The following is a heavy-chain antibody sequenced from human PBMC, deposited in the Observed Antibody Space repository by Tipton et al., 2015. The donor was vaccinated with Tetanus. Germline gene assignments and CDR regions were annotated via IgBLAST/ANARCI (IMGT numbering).Heavy chain of an antibody. CDR2: IYYSGST. CDR3: ARVGFGCSGYHFYGY. J-gene: IGHJ4*02. V-gene: IGHV4-59*01. D-gene: IGHD5-12*01. CDR1: GGSISSYY. Sequence: TLSLTCTVSGGSISSYYWSWIRQPPGKGLEWIGYIYYSGSTNYNPSLKSRVTISVDTSKNQFSLKLSSVTAADTAVYYCARVGFGCSGYHFYGYWGQGTLVTVSS.